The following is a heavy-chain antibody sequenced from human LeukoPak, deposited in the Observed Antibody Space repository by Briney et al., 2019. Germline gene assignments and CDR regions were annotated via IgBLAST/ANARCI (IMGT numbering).Heavy chain of an antibody. CDR3: ARRGMAAVGTFRSDWFDP. CDR2: IYYSGGT. V-gene: IGHV4-31*03. Sequence: PSETLSLTCTVSGGSLSSGGYYWSWIRQHPGKGLEWIGDIYYSGGTYYNPSLKSRVTISVDTSKNQFSLKLSSVTAADTAVYYCARRGMAAVGTFRSDWFDPWGQGTLVTVSS. J-gene: IGHJ5*02. CDR1: GGSLSSGGYY. D-gene: IGHD6-13*01.